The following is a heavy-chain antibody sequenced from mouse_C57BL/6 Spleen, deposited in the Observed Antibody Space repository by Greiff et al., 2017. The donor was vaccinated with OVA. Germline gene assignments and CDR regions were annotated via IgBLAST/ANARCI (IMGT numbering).Heavy chain of an antibody. J-gene: IGHJ4*01. D-gene: IGHD2-3*01. CDR3: ASHKERTPDGYSNYAMDY. Sequence: QVQLQQSGAELVKPGASVKLSCKASGYTFTEYSIHWVKQRPGQGLEWIGWIYPGSGSIKYNEKFKDKATLTVDKSSSTVYMELSSLTSEDSAVYFCASHKERTPDGYSNYAMDYWGQGTSVTVSS. V-gene: IGHV1-62-2*01. CDR2: IYPGSGSI. CDR1: GYTFTEYS.